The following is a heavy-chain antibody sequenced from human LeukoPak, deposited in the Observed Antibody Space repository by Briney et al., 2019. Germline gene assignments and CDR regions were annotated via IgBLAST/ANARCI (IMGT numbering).Heavy chain of an antibody. CDR1: GYTFTGYY. CDR2: INPNSDGT. CDR3: ARDSTFGELPH. D-gene: IGHD3-10*01. Sequence: EASVKVSCKASGYTFTGYYMYWVRQAPGQGLEWMVWINPNSDGTNYAQKFQGRVTMTTDTSISTAYMELSRLTSDDTAVYYCARDSTFGELPHWGQGTLVTVSS. J-gene: IGHJ4*02. V-gene: IGHV1-2*02.